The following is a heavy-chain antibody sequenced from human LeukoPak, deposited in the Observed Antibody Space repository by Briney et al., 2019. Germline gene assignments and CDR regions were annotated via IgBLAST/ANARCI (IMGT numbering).Heavy chain of an antibody. D-gene: IGHD5-18*01. J-gene: IGHJ4*02. CDR3: DHRLDPAMPCHLEY. CDR2: IYWDDDK. V-gene: IGHV2-5*02. Sequence: SGPTLVKPTQTLTLTWTFSELSLTANGEGVGWIRQPPGKALEWLALIYWDDDKTYSQSLRSRLTITKGTSKNQVVLTMTNMDPVDTATYYCDHRLDPAMPCHLEYGGQGILVTVSS. CDR1: ELSLTANGEG.